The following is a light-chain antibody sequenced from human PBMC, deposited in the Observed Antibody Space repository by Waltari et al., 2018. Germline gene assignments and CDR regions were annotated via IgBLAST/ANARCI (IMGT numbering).Light chain of an antibody. CDR3: QSHDANHYVV. J-gene: IGLJ2*01. V-gene: IGLV6-57*03. CDR2: EDN. Sequence: NFMLTQPHSVSESPGKTVTISCTRSSGSIASNYVQWYQRRPGSVPTTVIYEDNQRPSGVPDRFSGSIDSSSNSASLTISGLQTEDEADYYCQSHDANHYVVFGGGTKVTVL. CDR1: SGSIASNY.